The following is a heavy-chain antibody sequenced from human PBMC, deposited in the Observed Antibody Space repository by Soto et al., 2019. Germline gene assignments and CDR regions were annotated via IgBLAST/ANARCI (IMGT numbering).Heavy chain of an antibody. V-gene: IGHV4-4*02. CDR2: IYHSGAT. Sequence: SETLSLTCAVSGDSISSSNWWSWVRQAPGKGLEWIGEIYHSGATTYNPSLQSRATISVDPSNNHFSLKMTSVTAADTAVYYCARINGGSPDFWGQGTLVTVSS. CDR3: ARINGGSPDF. D-gene: IGHD2-15*01. J-gene: IGHJ4*02. CDR1: GDSISSSNW.